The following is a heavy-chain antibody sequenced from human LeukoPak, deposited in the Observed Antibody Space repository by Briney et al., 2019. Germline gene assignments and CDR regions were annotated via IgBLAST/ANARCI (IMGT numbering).Heavy chain of an antibody. J-gene: IGHJ3*02. V-gene: IGHV1-8*02. CDR3: ARGQVPIYTAATGDDAFDI. Sequence: GASVKVSCKASGYSFTNYDINWVRQATGQGLEWMGWMNPNSGNTGYARNFQDRVTMTRHTSISTAYLELSSLRSEDTAVYYCARGQVPIYTAATGDDAFDIWGQGTMVTVSS. CDR2: MNPNSGNT. CDR1: GYSFTNYD. D-gene: IGHD6-13*01.